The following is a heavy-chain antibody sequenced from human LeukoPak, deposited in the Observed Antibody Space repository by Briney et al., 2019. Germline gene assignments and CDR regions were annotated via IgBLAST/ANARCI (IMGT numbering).Heavy chain of an antibody. CDR3: ARRRDLYSGSYYPFDY. D-gene: IGHD1-26*01. CDR1: GYRFTNYW. Sequence: GESLKISCKGSGYRFTNYWIGWVRQMPGKGLEWMGIIYPGDSETRYSPSFQGQVTISADKSISTAYLQWSSLKASDTAMYYCARRRDLYSGSYYPFDYWGQGTLVTVSA. V-gene: IGHV5-51*01. CDR2: IYPGDSET. J-gene: IGHJ4*02.